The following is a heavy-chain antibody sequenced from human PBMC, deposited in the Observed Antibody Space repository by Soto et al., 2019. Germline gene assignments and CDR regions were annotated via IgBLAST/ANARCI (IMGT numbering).Heavy chain of an antibody. Sequence: PSETLSLTCAVYGGSFSGYYWSWIRQPPGKGLEWIGEINHSGSTNYNPSLKSRVTISVDTSKNQFSLKLSSVTAADTAVYYCARGRFLGYCSGGSCHYFDYWGQGTLVTVSS. V-gene: IGHV4-34*01. CDR2: INHSGST. J-gene: IGHJ4*02. CDR3: ARGRFLGYCSGGSCHYFDY. D-gene: IGHD2-15*01. CDR1: GGSFSGYY.